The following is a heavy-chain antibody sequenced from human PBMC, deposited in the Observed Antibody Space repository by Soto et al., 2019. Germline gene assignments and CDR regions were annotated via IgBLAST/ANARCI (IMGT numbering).Heavy chain of an antibody. Sequence: ASVKVSCKASGDTFTTYDINWVRQATGHGLEWMGWINGGNGDTKYSQKFQGRVTITRDTSASTAYMELTSLGSEDTAVYHCARGYCSSTSCQYYFDFWGQGTLVTVSS. CDR1: GDTFTTYD. CDR2: INGGNGDT. V-gene: IGHV1-3*01. CDR3: ARGYCSSTSCQYYFDF. D-gene: IGHD2-2*01. J-gene: IGHJ4*02.